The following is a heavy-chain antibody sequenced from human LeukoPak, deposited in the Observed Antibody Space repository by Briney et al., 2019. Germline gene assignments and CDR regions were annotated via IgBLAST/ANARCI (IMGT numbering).Heavy chain of an antibody. D-gene: IGHD3-22*01. Sequence: GGSLRLSCAASGFTFSSYWMSWVRQAPGKGLEWVAVISYDGSNKYYADSVKGRFTISRDNSKNTLYLQMNSLRAEDTAVYYCAKSGYHGSSGYNWGQGTLVTVSS. V-gene: IGHV3-30*18. CDR3: AKSGYHGSSGYN. J-gene: IGHJ4*02. CDR2: ISYDGSNK. CDR1: GFTFSSYW.